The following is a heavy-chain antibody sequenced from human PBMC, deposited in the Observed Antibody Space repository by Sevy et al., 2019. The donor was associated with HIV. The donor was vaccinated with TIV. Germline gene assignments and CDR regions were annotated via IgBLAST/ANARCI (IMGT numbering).Heavy chain of an antibody. CDR1: GFTFSSYD. CDR3: ASHYYGSGSYSYNRGASDI. J-gene: IGHJ3*02. CDR2: ISYDGSNK. V-gene: IGHV3-30*03. Sequence: GESLKISCAASGFTFSSYDMHWVRQAPGKGLEWVAVISYDGSNKYYADSVKGRFTSSRDNSKNTLYLQMNSLRAEDTAVYYCASHYYGSGSYSYNRGASDIWGQGTMVTVSS. D-gene: IGHD3-10*01.